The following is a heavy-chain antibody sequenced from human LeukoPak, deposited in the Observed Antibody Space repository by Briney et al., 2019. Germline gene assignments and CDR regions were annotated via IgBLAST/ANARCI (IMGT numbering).Heavy chain of an antibody. J-gene: IGHJ4*02. CDR2: INHSGST. D-gene: IGHD5-18*01. V-gene: IGHV4-34*01. Sequence: SETLSLTCAVYGGSFSGYYWSWIRQPPGKGLEWIGEINHSGSTNYNPSLKSRVTISVDTSKNQFSLKLSSVTAADTAVYYCARGASYGYGYWGQGTLVTASS. CDR3: ARGASYGYGY. CDR1: GGSFSGYY.